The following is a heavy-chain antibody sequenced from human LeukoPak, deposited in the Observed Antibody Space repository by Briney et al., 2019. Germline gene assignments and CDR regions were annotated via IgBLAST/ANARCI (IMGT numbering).Heavy chain of an antibody. Sequence: SETLSLTCAVYGGSFSGYYWSWIRQPPGKGLEWIGEINHSGSTNYNPSLKSQVTISVDTSMNQFSLKLSSVTAADTAVYYCARGPIVVVVAATANWFDPWGQGTLVTVSS. CDR1: GGSFSGYY. V-gene: IGHV4-34*01. CDR2: INHSGST. J-gene: IGHJ5*02. CDR3: ARGPIVVVVAATANWFDP. D-gene: IGHD2-15*01.